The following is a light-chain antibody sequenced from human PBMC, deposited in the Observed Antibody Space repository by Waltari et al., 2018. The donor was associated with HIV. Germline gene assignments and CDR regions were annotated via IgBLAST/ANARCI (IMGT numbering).Light chain of an antibody. J-gene: IGKJ1*01. Sequence: DIQMTQSPSSLSASVGDRVTITCRASQSISSYLNWYQQKPGKAPKLLIYAASILQSGVPSRFSGSGSVTDFPLTISSLQPEDSATFYCQQSYSTLWTFGQGTKVEI. CDR3: QQSYSTLWT. CDR1: QSISSY. CDR2: AAS. V-gene: IGKV1-39*01.